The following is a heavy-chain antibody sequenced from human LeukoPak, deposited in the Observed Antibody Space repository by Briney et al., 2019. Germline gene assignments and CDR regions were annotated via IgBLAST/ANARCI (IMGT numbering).Heavy chain of an antibody. J-gene: IGHJ4*02. Sequence: GGSLRLSCVASGFTFSSYSMNWVRQAPGKGLEWVSSISSSSSYIYYADSVKGRFTISRDNAKNLLYLQMNSLRAEDTAVYYCARALVRESDYWGQGTLVTVSS. CDR1: GFTFSSYS. D-gene: IGHD3-10*01. V-gene: IGHV3-21*01. CDR3: ARALVRESDY. CDR2: ISSSSSYI.